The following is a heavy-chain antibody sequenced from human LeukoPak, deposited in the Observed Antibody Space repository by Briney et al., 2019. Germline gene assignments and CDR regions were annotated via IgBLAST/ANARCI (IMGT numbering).Heavy chain of an antibody. CDR2: ISMSSTYR. CDR3: TRAPYSSGWYTVDF. D-gene: IGHD6-19*01. V-gene: IGHV3-21*01. Sequence: GGSLRLSCAASGFTFSSNAMNWVRQAPGKGLEWVSSISMSSTYRYYADSVKGRFTISRDNAKNSLYLQMDSLRDEDAAVYYCTRAPYSSGWYTVDFWGQGTLVTVSS. J-gene: IGHJ4*02. CDR1: GFTFSSNA.